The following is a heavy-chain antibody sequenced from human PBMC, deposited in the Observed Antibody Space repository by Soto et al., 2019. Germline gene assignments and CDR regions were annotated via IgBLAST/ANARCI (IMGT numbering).Heavy chain of an antibody. CDR2: ISSDGSTT. D-gene: IGHD1-1*01. Sequence: EVQLVESGGGLVQPGGSLRLSCAASGFTFSSYWMHWVRQAPGKGLVWVSRISSDGSTTSYADSVKGRFTISRDNAKNKLYLQMNSLRAEDTAVYYCARDRNPYYFDSWGQGTLVTVSS. V-gene: IGHV3-74*01. J-gene: IGHJ4*02. CDR3: ARDRNPYYFDS. CDR1: GFTFSSYW.